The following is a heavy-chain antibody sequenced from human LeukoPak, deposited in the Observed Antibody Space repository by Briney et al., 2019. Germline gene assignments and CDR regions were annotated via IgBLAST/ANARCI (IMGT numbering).Heavy chain of an antibody. CDR1: GFTVSSNY. CDR3: AKDGAPRTRFLEWLYSPFDY. J-gene: IGHJ4*02. V-gene: IGHV3-23*01. Sequence: GGSLRLSCAASGFTVSSNYMSWVRQAPGKGLEWVSAISGSGGSTYYADSVKGRFTISRDNSKNTLYLQMNSLRAEDTAVYYCAKDGAPRTRFLEWLYSPFDYWGQGTLVTVSS. CDR2: ISGSGGST. D-gene: IGHD3-3*01.